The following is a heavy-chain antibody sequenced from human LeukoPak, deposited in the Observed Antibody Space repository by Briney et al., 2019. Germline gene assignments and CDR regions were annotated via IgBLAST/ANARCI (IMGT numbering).Heavy chain of an antibody. J-gene: IGHJ4*02. CDR2: INDDGRST. V-gene: IGHV3-74*01. D-gene: IGHD3-10*01. Sequence: GGSLRLSCAASGFTFSSYWLHWVRQTPGKGLVWVARINDDGRSTSYADSAKGRFTISRDNSMNTLYLQMNRLRAEETVVYYCARDSGSYYFDFWGQGTLVTVSS. CDR3: ARDSGSYYFDF. CDR1: GFTFSSYW.